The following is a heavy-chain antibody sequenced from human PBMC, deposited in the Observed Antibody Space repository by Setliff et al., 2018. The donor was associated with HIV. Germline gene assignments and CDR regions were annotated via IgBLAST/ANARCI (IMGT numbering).Heavy chain of an antibody. CDR1: GYSFTSYW. CDR2: IYPGDSDT. D-gene: IGHD2-2*01. V-gene: IGHV5-51*01. Sequence: GESLKISCKGSGYSFTSYWIGWVRQMPGKGLEWMGIIYPGDSDTRYSPSFQGQVTISADKSISTAYLQWSSLKASDTAMYYCARQNCSSTSCYYNWFDPWGQGTLVTV. J-gene: IGHJ5*02. CDR3: ARQNCSSTSCYYNWFDP.